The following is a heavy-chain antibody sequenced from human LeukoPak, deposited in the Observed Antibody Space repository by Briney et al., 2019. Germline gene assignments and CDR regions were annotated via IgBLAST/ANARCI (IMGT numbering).Heavy chain of an antibody. CDR3: ARVGGMVRGAPSLY. CDR2: IKQDGSEK. V-gene: IGHV3-7*01. D-gene: IGHD3-10*01. Sequence: PGGSLRLSCAASGFTFGSYWMSWVRQAPGKGLEWVANIKQDGSEKYYVDSVKGRFTISRDNAKNSLYLQMNSLRAEDTAVYYCARVGGMVRGAPSLYWGQGTLVTVSS. CDR1: GFTFGSYW. J-gene: IGHJ4*02.